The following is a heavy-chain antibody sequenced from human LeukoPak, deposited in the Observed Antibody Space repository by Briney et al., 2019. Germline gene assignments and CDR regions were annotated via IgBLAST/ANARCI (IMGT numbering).Heavy chain of an antibody. CDR3: ARGGSGGSCYSSTCWFDP. V-gene: IGHV1-18*01. Sequence: ASVTVSCKASGYTFTSYGISWVRQAPGQGLEWMGWISAYNGNTKYAQKLQGRVTMTTDTSTSTAYMELRSLRSDDTAVYYCARGGSGGSCYSSTCWFDPWGQGTLVTVSS. D-gene: IGHD2-15*01. CDR1: GYTFTSYG. CDR2: ISAYNGNT. J-gene: IGHJ5*02.